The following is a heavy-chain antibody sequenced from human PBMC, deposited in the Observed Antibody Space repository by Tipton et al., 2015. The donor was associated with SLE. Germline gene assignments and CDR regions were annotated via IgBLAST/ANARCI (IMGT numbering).Heavy chain of an antibody. J-gene: IGHJ3*02. Sequence: LRLSCTVSGGSISSGGYYWSWIRQHPGKGLEWIGYIYYSGSTYYNPSLKSRVTISVDTSKNQFSLKLSSVTAADTAVYYCARRRVSHAFDIWGQGTMVTVSS. CDR1: GGSISSGGYY. CDR2: IYYSGST. CDR3: ARRRVSHAFDI. V-gene: IGHV4-31*02. D-gene: IGHD6-13*01.